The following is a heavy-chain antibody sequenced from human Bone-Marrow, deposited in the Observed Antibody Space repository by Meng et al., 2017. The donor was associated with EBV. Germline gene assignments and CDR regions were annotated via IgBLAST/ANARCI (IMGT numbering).Heavy chain of an antibody. Sequence: QVQQVQSGSELKNPXXXXNVSCKASGYTFSSHALNWVRQAPGQGLEWMGWINTNTGDPAYAQGFTGRFVFSLDTSVTTAYLQISSLKAEDTAVYYCARGSYSADYWGQGTLVTVSS. CDR1: GYTFSSHA. V-gene: IGHV7-4-1*02. D-gene: IGHD3-10*01. CDR2: INTNTGDP. CDR3: ARGSYSADY. J-gene: IGHJ4*02.